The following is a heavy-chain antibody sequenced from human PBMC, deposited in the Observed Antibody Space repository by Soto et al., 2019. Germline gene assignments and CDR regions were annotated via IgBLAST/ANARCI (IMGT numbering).Heavy chain of an antibody. J-gene: IGHJ6*02. Sequence: GSLRLSCSASGFSFSNYAMGWVRQPSGEGLEWVSGISGSGGSIDYADSVKGRFTISRDNSKNTLYLQMNSLRVEDTAEYYCAKDKWFCSGGNCHYYGLDVWGQGTTVTVSS. CDR1: GFSFSNYA. CDR2: ISGSGGSI. D-gene: IGHD2-15*01. CDR3: AKDKWFCSGGNCHYYGLDV. V-gene: IGHV3-23*01.